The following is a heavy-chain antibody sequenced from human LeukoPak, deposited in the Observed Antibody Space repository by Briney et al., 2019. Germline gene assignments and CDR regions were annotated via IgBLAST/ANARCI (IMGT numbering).Heavy chain of an antibody. CDR2: ISSSGSTI. CDR1: GFTFSSYE. Sequence: PGGSLRLSCAASGFTFSSYEMNWVRQAPGKGLEWVSYISSSGSTIYYADSVKGRFTISRDNAKNSLYLQMNSLRAEDTAVYYCAKLGYYDSSGYSRYAFDIWGQGTMVTVSS. D-gene: IGHD3-22*01. J-gene: IGHJ3*02. V-gene: IGHV3-48*03. CDR3: AKLGYYDSSGYSRYAFDI.